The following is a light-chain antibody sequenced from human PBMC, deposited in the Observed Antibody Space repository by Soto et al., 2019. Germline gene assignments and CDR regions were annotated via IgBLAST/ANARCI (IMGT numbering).Light chain of an antibody. CDR1: SSDVGSYNL. J-gene: IGLJ2*01. CDR2: EVS. CDR3: CSYAGSSTLNVV. V-gene: IGLV2-23*02. Sequence: QSALTQPASVSGSPGQSITISCTGTSSDVGSYNLVSWYQQHPGKAPKLMIYEVSKRPSGVSNRFSGSKSGNTASLTISGLQAEDEADYSCCSYAGSSTLNVVFGGGTKLTVL.